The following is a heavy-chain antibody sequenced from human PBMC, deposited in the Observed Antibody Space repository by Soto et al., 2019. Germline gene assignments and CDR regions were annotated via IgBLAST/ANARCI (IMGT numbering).Heavy chain of an antibody. D-gene: IGHD2-8*02. V-gene: IGHV3-9*01. CDR1: GFTFDDYG. Sequence: LVESGGAAVQPGGSLRLSCATSGFTFDDYGIHWVRQTPAKGLEWVSGITWSRISLGYADSVKGRFTISRDNAKKSVYLQMNSLKPEDTALYYCAKDDYCTGGRCPFDYWGQGTLVSVSS. CDR3: AKDDYCTGGRCPFDY. J-gene: IGHJ4*02. CDR2: ITWSRISL.